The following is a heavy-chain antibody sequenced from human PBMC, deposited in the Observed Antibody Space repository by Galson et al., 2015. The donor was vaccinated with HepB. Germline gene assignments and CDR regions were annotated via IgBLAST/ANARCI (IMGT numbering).Heavy chain of an antibody. CDR3: ARDQPAEATVVMFFNGMDV. D-gene: IGHD4-23*01. J-gene: IGHJ6*02. Sequence: SLRLSCAASGFTFTIYGMHWVRQAPGKGLEWVAVIWSDGSNKYYADSVKGRFTISRDNSKNTLYLQMNSLRAEDTAVYYCARDQPAEATVVMFFNGMDVWGQVTTLTVSS. CDR2: IWSDGSNK. CDR1: GFTFTIYG. V-gene: IGHV3-33*01.